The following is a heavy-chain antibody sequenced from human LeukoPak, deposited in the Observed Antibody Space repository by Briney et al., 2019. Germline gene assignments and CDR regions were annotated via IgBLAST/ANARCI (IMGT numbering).Heavy chain of an antibody. J-gene: IGHJ3*02. CDR3: AKDIGTYGSGRGGVFDI. CDR1: GFTFSSYA. Sequence: GGSLRLSCAASGFTFSSYAMSWVRQAPGKGLEWVSAISGSGGSTYYADSVKGRFTISRDNSKNTLYLQMNSLRAEDTAVYYCAKDIGTYGSGRGGVFDIWGQGTMVTVSS. D-gene: IGHD3-10*01. CDR2: ISGSGGST. V-gene: IGHV3-23*01.